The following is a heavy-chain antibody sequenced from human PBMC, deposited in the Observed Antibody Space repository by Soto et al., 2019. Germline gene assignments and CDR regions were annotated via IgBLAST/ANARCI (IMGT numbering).Heavy chain of an antibody. J-gene: IGHJ4*02. Sequence: GSLRLSCAASGITFRSYSMNWVRQAPGKGLEWLSYISSSSTIHYADSVKGRFTISRDNAKNSLYLQMNSLRAEDTAVYYCARESSSGWYPSLDYWGQGTLVTVSS. CDR2: ISSSSTI. V-gene: IGHV3-48*01. CDR1: GITFRSYS. CDR3: ARESSSGWYPSLDY. D-gene: IGHD6-19*01.